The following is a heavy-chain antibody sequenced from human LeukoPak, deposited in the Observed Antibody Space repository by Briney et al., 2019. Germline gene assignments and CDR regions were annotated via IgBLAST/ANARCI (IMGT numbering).Heavy chain of an antibody. CDR1: GYTFTGYY. CDR2: INPNSGGT. Sequence: ASVKVSCKASGYTFTGYYMHWVRQATGQGLEWMGWINPNSGGTNYAQKFQGRVTMTRDTSISTAYMELSRLRSDDTAVYYCARGQARVVRGVINAYWGQGTLVTVSS. D-gene: IGHD3-10*01. CDR3: ARGQARVVRGVINAY. V-gene: IGHV1-2*02. J-gene: IGHJ4*02.